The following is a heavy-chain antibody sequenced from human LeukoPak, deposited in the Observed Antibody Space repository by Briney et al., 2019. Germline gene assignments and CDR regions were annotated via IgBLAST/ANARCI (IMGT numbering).Heavy chain of an antibody. V-gene: IGHV3-21*01. CDR1: GFTFSSYS. J-gene: IGHJ4*02. CDR2: ISSSSSYI. D-gene: IGHD5-12*01. CDR3: ATPLGGYDDGSY. Sequence: GGSLRLSCAASGFTFSSYSMNWVRQAPGKGLEWVSSISSSSSYIYYADSVKGRFTISRDNAKNSLYLQMNSLRAEDTAVYYCATPLGGYDDGSYWGQGTLVTVSS.